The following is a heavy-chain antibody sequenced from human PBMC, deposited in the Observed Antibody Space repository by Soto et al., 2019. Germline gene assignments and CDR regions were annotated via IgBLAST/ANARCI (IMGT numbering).Heavy chain of an antibody. CDR3: TRRLASSDYYGSGSYSYYYYGMDV. V-gene: IGHV3-73*01. CDR2: IRSKANSYAT. D-gene: IGHD3-10*01. J-gene: IGHJ6*02. Sequence: GGSLRLSCAATGFTFSGSAMHWVRQASGKGLEWVGRIRSKANSYATAYAASVKGRFTISRDDSKNVAYLQMNSLKTEDTAVYYCTRRLASSDYYGSGSYSYYYYGMDVWGQGTTVTVSS. CDR1: GFTFSGSA.